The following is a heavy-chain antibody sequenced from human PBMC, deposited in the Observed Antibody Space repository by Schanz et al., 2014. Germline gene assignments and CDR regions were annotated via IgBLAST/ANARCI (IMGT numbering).Heavy chain of an antibody. CDR3: VRDSFFAFDY. Sequence: DVHLLESGGGLVQPGGSLRLSCAASEFTFSTDAMSWVRQAPGKGLEWVSSISSRSSHIYYADSVKGRFTVSRDNAKNSVFLQMNSLRAEDTAVYYCVRDSFFAFDYWGQGTLVTVSS. D-gene: IGHD3-3*01. J-gene: IGHJ4*02. CDR2: ISSRSSHI. V-gene: IGHV3-21*01. CDR1: EFTFSTDA.